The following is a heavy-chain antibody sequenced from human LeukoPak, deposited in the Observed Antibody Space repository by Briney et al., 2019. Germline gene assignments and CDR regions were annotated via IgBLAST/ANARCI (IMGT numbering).Heavy chain of an antibody. Sequence: GESLKISFKGSGYSFTSYWIGWVRQMPGKGLEWMGIIYPGDSDTRYSPSFQGQVTISADKSISTAYLQWSSLKASNTAMYYCARHAGEPDIGAEYFQHWGQGTLVTVSS. D-gene: IGHD2-15*01. CDR2: IYPGDSDT. CDR3: ARHAGEPDIGAEYFQH. J-gene: IGHJ1*01. CDR1: GYSFTSYW. V-gene: IGHV5-51*01.